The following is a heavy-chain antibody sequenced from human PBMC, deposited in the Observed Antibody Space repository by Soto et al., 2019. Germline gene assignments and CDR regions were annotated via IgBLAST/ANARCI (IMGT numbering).Heavy chain of an antibody. D-gene: IGHD4-17*01. V-gene: IGHV3-21*01. CDR3: ARLPYDYDPDY. CDR1: GFTFSRYS. J-gene: IGHJ4*02. CDR2: ISTNSVYI. Sequence: PGGSLRLSCAASGFTFSRYSINWVRQTPGKGLEWVSSISTNSVYIYYADSVKGRFTISRDNAKNSVYLQMNSLRAEDTAVYYCARLPYDYDPDYWGQGTLVTVSS.